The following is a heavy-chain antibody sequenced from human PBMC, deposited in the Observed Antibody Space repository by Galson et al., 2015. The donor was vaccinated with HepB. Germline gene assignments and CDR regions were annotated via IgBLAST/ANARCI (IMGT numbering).Heavy chain of an antibody. CDR3: AAWGRGPMYQYGVDV. CDR2: ININTENP. J-gene: IGHJ6*02. Sequence: SVKVSCKASGYVFNNYALNWVRQAPGQGLEWMGWININTENPTYAQGFTGRFAFSLDNSITTAYLQWSSLKASDTAMYFCAAWGRGPMYQYGVDVWGQGTTVTVSS. D-gene: IGHD2-2*01. V-gene: IGHV7-4-1*02. CDR1: GYVFNNYA.